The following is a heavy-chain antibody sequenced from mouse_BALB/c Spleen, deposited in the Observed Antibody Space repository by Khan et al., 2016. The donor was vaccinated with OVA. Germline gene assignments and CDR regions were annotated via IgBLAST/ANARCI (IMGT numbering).Heavy chain of an antibody. J-gene: IGHJ2*01. CDR2: ISSGGGTT. V-gene: IGHV5-12-1*01. Sequence: EVELVESGGGLVKPGGSLKLSCAVSGFAFSNYDMSWVRQTPEKRLDWVAYISSGGGTTYSPDTVKGRFTVSRDNAKNALYLQMSSLESEDTAMYYCVRLHYYGSNYYFDYWGQGTTLTVSS. D-gene: IGHD1-1*01. CDR3: VRLHYYGSNYYFDY. CDR1: GFAFSNYD.